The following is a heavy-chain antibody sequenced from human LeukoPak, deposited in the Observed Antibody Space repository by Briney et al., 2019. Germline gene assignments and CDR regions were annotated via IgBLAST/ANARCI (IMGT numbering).Heavy chain of an antibody. V-gene: IGHV1-24*01. CDR2: FDPEDGET. D-gene: IGHD6-13*01. Sequence: ASVKVSCKVSGYTLTELSMHWVRQAPGKGLEWRGGFDPEDGETIYAQKFQGRVTMTEDTSTDTAYMELSSLRSEDTAVYYCATLPYSSSWYEYYFDYWGQGTLVTVSS. CDR3: ATLPYSSSWYEYYFDY. CDR1: GYTLTELS. J-gene: IGHJ4*02.